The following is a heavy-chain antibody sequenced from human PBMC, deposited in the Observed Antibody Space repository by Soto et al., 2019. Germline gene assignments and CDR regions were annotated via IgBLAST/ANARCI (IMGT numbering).Heavy chain of an antibody. Sequence: QVQLVESVGGVVQPGRSLRVSCAASGITISNYFMYWVRQAPGKGLEWVAAISYDGSNKHYSDSVKGRFTISRDNSKNTLYLQMNSLRDEHTAVYYCVAGDKYYAMGGWSQGATVDVSS. D-gene: IGHD6-6*01. CDR1: GITISNYF. V-gene: IGHV3-30-3*01. J-gene: IGHJ6*02. CDR3: VAGDKYYAMGG. CDR2: ISYDGSNK.